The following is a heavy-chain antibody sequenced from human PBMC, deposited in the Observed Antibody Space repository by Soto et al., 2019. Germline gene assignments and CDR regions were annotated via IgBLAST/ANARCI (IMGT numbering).Heavy chain of an antibody. CDR3: ARDHPPHYDLWRGYLASAVHFDY. CDR2: ISAYNGNT. V-gene: IGHV1-18*01. Sequence: QVQLVQSGAEVKKPGASVKVSCKASGYTFTSYGISWVRQAPGQGLEWMGWISAYNGNTNYAQKLQGRVTLTTDTSTSTAYMELRSLRSDDTAVYYCARDHPPHYDLWRGYLASAVHFDYWGQGTLVTVSS. CDR1: GYTFTSYG. D-gene: IGHD3-3*01. J-gene: IGHJ4*02.